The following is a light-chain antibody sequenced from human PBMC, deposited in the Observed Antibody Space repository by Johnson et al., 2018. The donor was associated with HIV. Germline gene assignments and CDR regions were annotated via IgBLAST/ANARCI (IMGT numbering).Light chain of an antibody. CDR2: DNN. J-gene: IGLJ1*01. V-gene: IGLV1-51*01. CDR3: GTWDSSLSAGV. Sequence: QSVLTQPPSVSAAPGQKVTISCSGSSSNIGNNYVSWYQQLPGTAPKLLIYDNNKRPSGIPDRFSGSKSGTSATLGITGLQTGDEVDYYCGTWDSSLSAGVCGTGTKVTVL. CDR1: SSNIGNNY.